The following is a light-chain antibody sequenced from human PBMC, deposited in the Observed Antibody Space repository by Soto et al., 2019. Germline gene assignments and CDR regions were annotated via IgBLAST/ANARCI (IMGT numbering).Light chain of an antibody. CDR2: DAS. CDR1: QIISSD. J-gene: IGKJ1*01. V-gene: IGKV3-11*01. CDR3: QQRSSWPRT. Sequence: EIVLTQSPAPLSLSPGERATLSCRASQIISSDLAWYQQKPGQAPRLFIYDASNRVTGIPARFRGSGSGTDFTLTISTLEPEDFAVYYCQQRSSWPRTFGQGTKVEIK.